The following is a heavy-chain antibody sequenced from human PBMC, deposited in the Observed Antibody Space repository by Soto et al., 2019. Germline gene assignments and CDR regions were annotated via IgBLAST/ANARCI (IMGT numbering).Heavy chain of an antibody. CDR1: GGSINTAGYY. V-gene: IGHV4-31*03. J-gene: IGHJ4*02. Sequence: SETLSLTCTASGGSINTAGYYWSWIRQHPGKGLEWIGHIYFSGNTYYNPSLKSRVTLSIDTSNNQFSLKLSSVTAADTAVYYCASRGTTTYCSGGSCYARGFDYWGQGTLVTVSS. D-gene: IGHD2-15*01. CDR2: IYFSGNT. CDR3: ASRGTTTYCSGGSCYARGFDY.